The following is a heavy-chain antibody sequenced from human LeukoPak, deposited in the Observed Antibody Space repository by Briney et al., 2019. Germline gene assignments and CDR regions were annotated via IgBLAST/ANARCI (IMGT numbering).Heavy chain of an antibody. D-gene: IGHD3-22*01. CDR1: GSSFTSYW. Sequence: GESLKISCKGSGSSFTSYWIGWVRQMPGKGLEWMGIIYPGDSDTRYSPSFQGQVTISADKSISTAYLQWSSLKASDTAMYYCARSPYYYDSSGYYDLDYWGQGTLVTVSS. J-gene: IGHJ4*02. CDR2: IYPGDSDT. CDR3: ARSPYYYDSSGYYDLDY. V-gene: IGHV5-51*01.